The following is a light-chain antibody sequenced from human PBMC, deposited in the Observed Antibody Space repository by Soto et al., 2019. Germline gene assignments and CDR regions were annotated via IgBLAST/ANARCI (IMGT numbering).Light chain of an antibody. V-gene: IGKV1-27*01. Sequence: DIKMTQSPSSLSASVGDRVTITCRASQGISNYLAWYQQKPGKVPKLLIYAASTLQSGVPSRFSGSGSGTDFNSKISSLQPEDVEKYYCQKYNSAPLTFSGGTKVEIK. CDR3: QKYNSAPLT. CDR1: QGISNY. J-gene: IGKJ4*01. CDR2: AAS.